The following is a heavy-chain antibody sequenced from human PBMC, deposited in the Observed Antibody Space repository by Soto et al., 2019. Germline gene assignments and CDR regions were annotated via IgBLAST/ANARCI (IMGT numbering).Heavy chain of an antibody. V-gene: IGHV4-59*01. CDR3: ARDLKGALDYADYTDYYYYGMDV. J-gene: IGHJ6*02. Sequence: SETLSLTCNVSGGSITSYYWSWIRQPPGKGLEWIGDIYYSGGANYNPSLKSRVTMSVDTSKSQFSLKLSSVTAADTAVYFCARDLKGALDYADYTDYYYYGMDVWGQGTTVTVSS. CDR2: IYYSGGA. D-gene: IGHD4-17*01. CDR1: GGSITSYY.